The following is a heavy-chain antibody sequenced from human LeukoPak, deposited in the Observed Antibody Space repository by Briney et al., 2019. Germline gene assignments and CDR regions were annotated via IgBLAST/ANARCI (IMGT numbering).Heavy chain of an antibody. CDR1: GFTFSSCA. Sequence: GGSLRLSCAASGFTFSSCAMHWVRQAPGKGLEWVAVISYDGSNKYYADSVKGRFTISRDNSKNTLYLQMNSLRAEDTAVYYCARVNWNYLAVDYWGQGTLVTVSS. CDR2: ISYDGSNK. D-gene: IGHD1-7*01. CDR3: ARVNWNYLAVDY. V-gene: IGHV3-30-3*01. J-gene: IGHJ4*02.